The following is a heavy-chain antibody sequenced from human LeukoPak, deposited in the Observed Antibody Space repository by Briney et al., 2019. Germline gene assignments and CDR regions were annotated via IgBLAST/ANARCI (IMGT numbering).Heavy chain of an antibody. CDR3: ARRPGASHYYYYGMDV. J-gene: IGHJ6*02. D-gene: IGHD4/OR15-4a*01. CDR2: ISAYNGNT. V-gene: IGHV1-18*01. Sequence: ASVKVSCKASGYTFTSYGISWVRQAPGQGLEWMGWISAYNGNTNYAQKLQGRVTMTTDTSTSTAYMELRSLRPDDTAVYYCARRPGASHYYYYGMDVWGQGTTVTVSS. CDR1: GYTFTSYG.